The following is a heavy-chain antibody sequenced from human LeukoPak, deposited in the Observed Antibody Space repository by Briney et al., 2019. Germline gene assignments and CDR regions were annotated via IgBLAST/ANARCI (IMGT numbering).Heavy chain of an antibody. J-gene: IGHJ4*02. CDR1: GYTFTSYG. D-gene: IGHD6-13*01. Sequence: ASVKVSCKASGYTFTSYGISWVRQAPGRGLEWMGWISAYNGNTNYAQKLQGRVTMTTDTSTSTAYMELRSLRSDDTAVYYCARSLRYSSSWTSTFDYWGQGTLVTVSS. V-gene: IGHV1-18*01. CDR3: ARSLRYSSSWTSTFDY. CDR2: ISAYNGNT.